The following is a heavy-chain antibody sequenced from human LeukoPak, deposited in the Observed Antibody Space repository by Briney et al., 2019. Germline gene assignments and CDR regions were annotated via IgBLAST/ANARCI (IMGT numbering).Heavy chain of an antibody. V-gene: IGHV3-53*01. J-gene: IGHJ4*02. CDR1: AFIISDNF. CDR3: ARDSSGTQVFDL. CDR2: IYRVGST. D-gene: IGHD6-19*01. Sequence: GGSLRLSCPSSAFIISDNFMNWVRQAPAKELEWVSVIYRVGSTYYADSVKGRFTISRDNSKNTLYLQMNSLSAEDTAVYYCARDSSGTQVFDLWGPGTLVTVSS.